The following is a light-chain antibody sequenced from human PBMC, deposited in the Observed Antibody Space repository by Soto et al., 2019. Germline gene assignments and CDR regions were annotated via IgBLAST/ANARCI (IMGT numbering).Light chain of an antibody. CDR3: SSYAGSNNLG. V-gene: IGLV2-8*01. CDR1: SSDVGGYNY. CDR2: EVS. J-gene: IGLJ2*01. Sequence: QSALTQPPSASGSPGQSVTISCTETSSDVGGYNYVSWYQQHPGKAPKLMIYEVSKRPSGAPDRFSGSKSGNTASLTVSGLQAEDEADYYCSSYAGSNNLGFGGGTKLTVL.